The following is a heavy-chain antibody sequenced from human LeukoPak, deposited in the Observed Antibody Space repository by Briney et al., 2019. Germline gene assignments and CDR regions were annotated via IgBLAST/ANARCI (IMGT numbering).Heavy chain of an antibody. CDR1: GYTFTSYG. D-gene: IGHD4-17*01. CDR2: FDPEDSET. CDR3: ATGGNRLRLDWFDP. Sequence: ASVKVSCKASGYTFTSYGISWVRQAPGQGLEWMGGFDPEDSETIYAQKFQGRVTMTEDTSTDTAYMELSSLRSEDTAVYYCATGGNRLRLDWFDPWGQGTLVTVSS. J-gene: IGHJ5*02. V-gene: IGHV1-24*01.